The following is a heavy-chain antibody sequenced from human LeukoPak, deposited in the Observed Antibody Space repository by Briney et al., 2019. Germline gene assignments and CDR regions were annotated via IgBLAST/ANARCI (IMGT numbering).Heavy chain of an antibody. CDR3: ARGRSFLTGYYIRTGWFDP. D-gene: IGHD3-9*01. Sequence: SETLSLTCTVSGGSISSSSYYWGWIRQPPGKGLEWIGSIYYSGSTYYNPSLKSRVTISVDTSKNQFSLKLSSVTAADTAVYYCARGRSFLTGYYIRTGWFDPWGQGTLVTVSS. CDR2: IYYSGST. CDR1: GGSISSSSYY. J-gene: IGHJ5*02. V-gene: IGHV4-39*01.